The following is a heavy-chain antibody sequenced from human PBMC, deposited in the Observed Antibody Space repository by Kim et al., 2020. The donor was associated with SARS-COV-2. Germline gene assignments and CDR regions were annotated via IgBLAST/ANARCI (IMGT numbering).Heavy chain of an antibody. J-gene: IGHJ6*02. Sequence: ADSVKGRFTISRDNSKNTLYLQMNSLRAEDTAVYYCAKDSSSRGTGGMDVWGQGTTVTVSS. V-gene: IGHV3-30*02. CDR3: AKDSSSRGTGGMDV. D-gene: IGHD1-1*01.